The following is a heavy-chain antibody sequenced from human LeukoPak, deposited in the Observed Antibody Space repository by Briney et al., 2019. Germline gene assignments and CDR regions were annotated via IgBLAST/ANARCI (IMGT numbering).Heavy chain of an antibody. J-gene: IGHJ5*02. CDR2: INHSGST. Sequence: PSETLSLTCAVYGGSFSGYYWSWIRQPPGKGLEWIGEINHSGSTNYNPSLKSRVTISVDTSKNQFSLKLSSVTAADTAVHYCARPRRAWGQGTLVTVSS. CDR3: ARPRRA. CDR1: GGSFSGYY. V-gene: IGHV4-34*01.